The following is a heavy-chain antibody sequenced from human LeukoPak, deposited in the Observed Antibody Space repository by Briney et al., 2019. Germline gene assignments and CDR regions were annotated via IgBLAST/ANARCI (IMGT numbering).Heavy chain of an antibody. V-gene: IGHV3-48*03. CDR2: ISSSGNTI. Sequence: PGGSLRLSCAASGFTFSSYEMNWVRQAPGKGLEWVSYISSSGNTIYYADSVKGRFTISRDNAKNSLYLQMNGLRAEDTAIYYCARDSKVGATFPGIYYFDYWGQGTLVTVSS. CDR1: GFTFSSYE. D-gene: IGHD1-26*01. J-gene: IGHJ4*02. CDR3: ARDSKVGATFPGIYYFDY.